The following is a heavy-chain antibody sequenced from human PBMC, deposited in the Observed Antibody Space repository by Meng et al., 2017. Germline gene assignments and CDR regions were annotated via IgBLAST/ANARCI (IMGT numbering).Heavy chain of an antibody. CDR1: GGSFSGYY. V-gene: IGHV4-34*01. CDR2: INHSGST. D-gene: IGHD4-17*01. J-gene: IGHJ2*01. Sequence: QVWLQNGGRGLLQPSRPRSLTGAVYGGSFSGYYWSWIRKPPGKGLGWIGEINHSGSTNYNPSLKSRVSISVDTSKNQFSLKLSSVTAADTAVYYCARWRYGDYVGRDWYFNLWGRGTLVTVSS. CDR3: ARWRYGDYVGRDWYFNL.